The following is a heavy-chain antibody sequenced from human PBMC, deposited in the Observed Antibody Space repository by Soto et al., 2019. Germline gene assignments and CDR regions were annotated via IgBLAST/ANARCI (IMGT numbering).Heavy chain of an antibody. CDR1: GGSFSGYY. V-gene: IGHV4-34*01. J-gene: IGHJ4*02. Sequence: SETLSLTCAVYGGSFSGYYWSWIRQPPGKGLEWIGEINHSGSTNYNPSLKSRVTISVDTSKNQSSLKLSSVTAADTAVYYCARLSRWLRYYFDYWGQGTLVTVSS. CDR2: INHSGST. CDR3: ARLSRWLRYYFDY. D-gene: IGHD5-12*01.